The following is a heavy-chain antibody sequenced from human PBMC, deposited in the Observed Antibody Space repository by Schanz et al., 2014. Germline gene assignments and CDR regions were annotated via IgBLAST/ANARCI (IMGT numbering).Heavy chain of an antibody. Sequence: VQLVESGGGLVKPGGSLRLSCAASGFTFSSHWMHWVRQVPGKGLVWVSRIKSDGSSTSYADSVKGRFTISRDNAKNTLYLQMNSLRAEDTAVYYCAKTPREYCNYDNCPNWFDSWGQGTLVTASS. CDR3: AKTPREYCNYDNCPNWFDS. CDR1: GFTFSSHW. J-gene: IGHJ5*01. V-gene: IGHV3-74*02. CDR2: IKSDGSST. D-gene: IGHD2-15*01.